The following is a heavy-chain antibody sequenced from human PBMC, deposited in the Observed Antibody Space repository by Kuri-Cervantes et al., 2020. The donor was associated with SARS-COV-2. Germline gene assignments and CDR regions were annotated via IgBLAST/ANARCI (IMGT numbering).Heavy chain of an antibody. CDR1: GFTFSSYA. D-gene: IGHD6-19*01. CDR3: AKAAAYSSGWGTFDY. V-gene: IGHV3-23*01. J-gene: IGHJ4*02. Sequence: GGSLRLSCAASGFTFSSYAMSWVRQAPGKGLEWVPAISGSGGSTYYADSVKGRFTISRDNSKNTLYLQMNSLRAEDTAVYYCAKAAAYSSGWGTFDYWGQGTLVTVSS. CDR2: ISGSGGST.